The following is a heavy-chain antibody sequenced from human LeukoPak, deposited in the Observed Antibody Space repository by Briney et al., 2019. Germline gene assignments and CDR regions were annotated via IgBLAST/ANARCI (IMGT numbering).Heavy chain of an antibody. CDR2: INHSGIT. D-gene: IGHD2-15*01. CDR3: VLDSGVDWFDP. Sequence: SETLSLTCAVYGGSFSCDYWRWSRQPPEKGLEWIGEINHSGITNYNLSLKSRVTISVDTSKNQFSLKLSSVTAADTAVYYCVLDSGVDWFDPWGQGTLVTVSS. CDR1: GGSFSCDY. J-gene: IGHJ5*02. V-gene: IGHV4-34*01.